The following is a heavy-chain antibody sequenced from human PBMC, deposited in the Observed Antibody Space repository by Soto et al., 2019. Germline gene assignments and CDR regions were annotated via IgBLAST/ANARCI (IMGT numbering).Heavy chain of an antibody. CDR1: GFTFSSYS. V-gene: IGHV3-48*01. J-gene: IGHJ4*02. Sequence: EVQLVESGGGLVQPGGSLRLSCAASGFTFSSYSMNWVRQAPGKGLEWVSYISSSSSTIYYADSVKGRFTISRDNAKNSLYLQMNSLRAEDTAVYYCARGMVYYGSGSYPLAFDYWGQGTLVTVSS. CDR3: ARGMVYYGSGSYPLAFDY. CDR2: ISSSSSTI. D-gene: IGHD3-10*01.